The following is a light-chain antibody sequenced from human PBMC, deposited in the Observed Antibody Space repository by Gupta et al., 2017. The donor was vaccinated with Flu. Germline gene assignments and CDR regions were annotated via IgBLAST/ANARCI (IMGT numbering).Light chain of an antibody. CDR2: DVS. CDR1: QSVRSY. V-gene: IGKV3-11*01. Sequence: TLSLSRGERATLSCRASQSVRSYLAWYQQKPGQAPRLLIYDVSVRATGTPARFSGSGSGTDFTLTISSLEPEDFAVYYCQQRRSGPPELTFGGGTKVEI. CDR3: QQRRSGPPELT. J-gene: IGKJ4*01.